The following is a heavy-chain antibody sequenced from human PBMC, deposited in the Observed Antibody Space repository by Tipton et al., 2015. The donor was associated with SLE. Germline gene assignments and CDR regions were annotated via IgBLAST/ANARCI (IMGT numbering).Heavy chain of an antibody. CDR3: ARGHGDPDYMDV. CDR2: IYYTGNT. V-gene: IGHV4-39*07. CDR1: GGTISSNSYY. J-gene: IGHJ6*03. Sequence: TLSLTCTVTGGTISSNSYYWGWIRQPPGEGRKWIGRIYYTGNTYYNPSLKSRITISVDTSKNQFSLKLSSVTAADTAVYYCARGHGDPDYMDVWGKGTTVTVSS.